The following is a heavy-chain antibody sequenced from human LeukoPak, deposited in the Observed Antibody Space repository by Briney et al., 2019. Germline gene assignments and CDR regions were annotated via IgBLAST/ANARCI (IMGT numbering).Heavy chain of an antibody. CDR1: GGSISSGSYY. J-gene: IGHJ5*02. CDR2: IYYSGST. CDR3: ARDHPPTAYYDSSGYYYEGGGWFDP. V-gene: IGHV4-39*07. Sequence: SETLSLTCTVSGGSISSGSYYWGWIRQPPGKGLEWIGSIYYSGSTYYNPSLKSRVTISVDTSKNQFSLKLSSVTAADTAVYYCARDHPPTAYYDSSGYYYEGGGWFDPWGQGTLVTVSS. D-gene: IGHD3-22*01.